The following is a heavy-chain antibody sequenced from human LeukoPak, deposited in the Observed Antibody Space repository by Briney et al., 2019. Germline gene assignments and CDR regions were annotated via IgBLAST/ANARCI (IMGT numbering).Heavy chain of an antibody. Sequence: ASVKVSCKASGYTFFNYGLSWVRQAPGQGLEWMGRINTYNGDTDYAQNVRGRVIMTTDTSTSTGYMELRSLRSDDTAVYYCARALYYDFWSGQIYYYYGMDVWGQGTTVTVSS. D-gene: IGHD3-3*01. J-gene: IGHJ6*02. CDR3: ARALYYDFWSGQIYYYYGMDV. CDR1: GYTFFNYG. CDR2: INTYNGDT. V-gene: IGHV1-18*01.